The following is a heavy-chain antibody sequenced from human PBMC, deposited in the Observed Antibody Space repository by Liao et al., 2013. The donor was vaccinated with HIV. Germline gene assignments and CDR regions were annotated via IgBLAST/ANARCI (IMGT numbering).Heavy chain of an antibody. V-gene: IGHV4-34*01. CDR2: INHSGST. CDR1: GGSFSGYY. Sequence: QVQLQQWGAGLLKPSETLSLTCAVYGGSFSGYYWSWIRQPPGKGLEWIGEINHSGSTNYNPSLKSRVTTSVDTSKNQFSLKLSSVTAADTAVYYCARGTTTRPWASQPLNWFDPWGQGTLVTVSS. D-gene: IGHD1-26*01. J-gene: IGHJ5*02. CDR3: ARGTTTRPWASQPLNWFDP.